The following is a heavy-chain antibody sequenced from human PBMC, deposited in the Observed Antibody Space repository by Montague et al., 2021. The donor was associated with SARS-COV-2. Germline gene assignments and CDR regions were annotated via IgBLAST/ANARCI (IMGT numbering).Heavy chain of an antibody. V-gene: IGHV4-39*02. CDR2: IFYTGSV. Sequence: SETLSLTCAVTGDSISSGYYFWAWIRQPPGKGLEWFGSIFYTGSVEYNASLRSRVTMSVANSNNHFSLRLDSVTAADTAVYFCARKNYRSGTQNCVGGNWFDPWGQGTLVTVSS. D-gene: IGHD3-10*01. CDR3: ARKNYRSGTQNCVGGNWFDP. J-gene: IGHJ5*02. CDR1: GDSISSGYYF.